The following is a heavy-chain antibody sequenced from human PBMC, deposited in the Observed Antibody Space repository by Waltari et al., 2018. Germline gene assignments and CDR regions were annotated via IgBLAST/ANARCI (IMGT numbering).Heavy chain of an antibody. CDR3: AREPPGYYDSSGYSDY. CDR2: IYYSGST. Sequence: QVQLQESGPGLVKPSETLSLTCPVSGGSISSYYWTWIRQPPGKGLEWIGYIYYSGSTNYNPSLKSRVTISVDTSKNQFSLKLSSVTAADTAVYYCAREPPGYYDSSGYSDYWGQGTLVTVSS. J-gene: IGHJ4*02. D-gene: IGHD3-22*01. V-gene: IGHV4-59*01. CDR1: GGSISSYY.